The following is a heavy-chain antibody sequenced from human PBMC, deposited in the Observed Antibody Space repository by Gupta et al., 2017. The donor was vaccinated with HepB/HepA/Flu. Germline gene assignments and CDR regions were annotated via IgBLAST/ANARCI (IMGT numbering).Heavy chain of an antibody. CDR1: SGSINSKNFY. CDR2: IYYSGTT. D-gene: IGHD3-22*01. CDR3: AKGFCDSNSCYFPCDS. Sequence: QLQESGPGLVIPWETLSLTCSVSSGSINSKNFYWGWVRQPPGKGLEWIANIYYSGTTQYNPSLKNRATGSGDTAMNQFSLRLTSVTAADTAVYLGAKGFCDSNSCYFPCDSWGQGTRGTGSS. J-gene: IGHJ4*02. V-gene: IGHV4-39*01.